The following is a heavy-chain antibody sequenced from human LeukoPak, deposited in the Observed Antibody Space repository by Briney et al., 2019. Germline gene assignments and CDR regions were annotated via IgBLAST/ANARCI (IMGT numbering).Heavy chain of an antibody. Sequence: PSETLSLTCTVSGGSISSGGYFWSWIRQPAGKGLEWIGRIYTSGSTNYNPSLNSRVTISVDTSTNQFSLRLSSVTAADTAVYYCARGLSSYYPNWFDPWGQGTLVTVSS. D-gene: IGHD3-10*01. CDR1: GGSISSGGYF. J-gene: IGHJ5*02. V-gene: IGHV4-61*02. CDR3: ARGLSSYYPNWFDP. CDR2: IYTSGST.